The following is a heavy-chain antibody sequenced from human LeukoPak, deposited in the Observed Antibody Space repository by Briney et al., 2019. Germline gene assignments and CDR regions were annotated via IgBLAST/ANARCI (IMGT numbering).Heavy chain of an antibody. CDR2: MNPNSGNT. CDR1: GYTFTSYD. Sequence: ASVKVSCKASGYTFTSYDINWVRQAPGQGLEWMGWMNPNSGNTVYAQKFQGRVTMTRNTSISTAYMELSSLRSEDTAVYYCATRRYYYDSSGYYYGFDYWGQGTLVTVSS. J-gene: IGHJ4*02. CDR3: ATRRYYYDSSGYYYGFDY. D-gene: IGHD3-22*01. V-gene: IGHV1-8*01.